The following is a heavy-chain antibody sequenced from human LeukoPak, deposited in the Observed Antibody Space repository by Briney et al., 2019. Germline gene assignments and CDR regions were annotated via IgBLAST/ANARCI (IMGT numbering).Heavy chain of an antibody. D-gene: IGHD1-26*01. Sequence: GESLKISCKGSGYSFTTDWIGWVRQMPGKGLEWMGIIFPADSDTRYSPSFQGQVTISADKSISTAYLQWDSLKASDTAMYYCARPAWVPRWGQGTLVTVSS. CDR1: GYSFTTDW. J-gene: IGHJ4*02. V-gene: IGHV5-51*01. CDR3: ARPAWVPR. CDR2: IFPADSDT.